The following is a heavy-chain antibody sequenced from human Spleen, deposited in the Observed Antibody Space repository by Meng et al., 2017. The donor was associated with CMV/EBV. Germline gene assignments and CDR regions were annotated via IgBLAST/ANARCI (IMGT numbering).Heavy chain of an antibody. D-gene: IGHD1-26*01. CDR1: RFDIAEYY. V-gene: IGHV3-11*04. CDR3: ARGISGSYYYFDY. J-gene: IGHJ4*02. Sequence: GESLKISCVGSRFDIAEYYMNWIRQAPGKRMEWVSYISSTGKNTYYADSVKGRFTISRENAKNSLYLQMNSLRAGDTAVYYCARGISGSYYYFDYWGQGTLVTVSS. CDR2: ISSTGKNT.